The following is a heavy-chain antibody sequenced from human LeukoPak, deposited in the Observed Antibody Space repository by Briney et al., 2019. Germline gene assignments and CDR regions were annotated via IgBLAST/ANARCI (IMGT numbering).Heavy chain of an antibody. Sequence: PGGSLRLSCVASGFTFSSYAMHWVRQAPGKGLECVAVISYGGSNKYYADSVKGRFTISRDNSKNTLYLQMNSLRAEDTAVYYCARAYCGGDCYPSGADAFDIWGQGTMVTVSS. D-gene: IGHD2-21*02. CDR1: GFTFSSYA. V-gene: IGHV3-30-3*01. CDR3: ARAYCGGDCYPSGADAFDI. J-gene: IGHJ3*02. CDR2: ISYGGSNK.